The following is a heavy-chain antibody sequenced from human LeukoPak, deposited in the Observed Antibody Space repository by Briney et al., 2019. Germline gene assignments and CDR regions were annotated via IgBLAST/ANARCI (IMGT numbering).Heavy chain of an antibody. CDR3: AKDASEDYYDSSGYPYFNY. D-gene: IGHD3-22*01. Sequence: GGSLRLSCAASGFTFSSYAMSWVRQAPGKGLEWVSAISGSGGSTYYADSVKGRFTISRDNSKDTLYLQMNSLRAEDTAVYYCAKDASEDYYDSSGYPYFNYWGQGTLVTVSS. CDR2: ISGSGGST. CDR1: GFTFSSYA. J-gene: IGHJ4*02. V-gene: IGHV3-23*01.